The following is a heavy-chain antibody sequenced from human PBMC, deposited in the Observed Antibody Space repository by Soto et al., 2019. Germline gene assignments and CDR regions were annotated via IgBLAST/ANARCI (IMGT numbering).Heavy chain of an antibody. CDR3: ASAYGDYVFAY. D-gene: IGHD4-17*01. Sequence: QVQLQESGPGLVKPSETLSLTCTVSGGSISSYYWSWIRQPPGKRLEWIGYTYYSGSTNYNPSLRSRVTISLDTSKKQSSLTLSFVTAPDTAVYYCASAYGDYVFAYWGQGTLMSVSS. J-gene: IGHJ4*02. CDR1: GGSISSYY. V-gene: IGHV4-59*01. CDR2: TYYSGST.